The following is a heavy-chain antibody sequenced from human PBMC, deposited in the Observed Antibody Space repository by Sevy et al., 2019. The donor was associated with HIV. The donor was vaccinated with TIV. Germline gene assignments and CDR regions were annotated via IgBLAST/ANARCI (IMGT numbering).Heavy chain of an antibody. D-gene: IGHD6-19*01. J-gene: IGHJ4*02. CDR2: VYSTGRT. CDR3: ARATSSGWYWAFDY. Sequence: GGSLRLSCAASAFTVSSNYMSWVRQGPGEGLEWVSVVYSTGRTFYADSVKGRITLSRDNTKNTLYLQMNSLRAEDTAVYYCARATSSGWYWAFDYWGQGTLVTVSS. V-gene: IGHV3-53*01. CDR1: AFTVSSNY.